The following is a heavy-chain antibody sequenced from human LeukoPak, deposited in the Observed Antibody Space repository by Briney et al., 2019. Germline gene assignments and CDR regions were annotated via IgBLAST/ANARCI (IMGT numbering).Heavy chain of an antibody. CDR2: ITNSGGTT. J-gene: IGHJ5*02. D-gene: IGHD3-10*01. Sequence: PGGSLRLSCAASGFIFSNYAMSWVRQAPGKGLEWVSAITNSGGTTYYGDSVKGRFTISRDNSKNTLYLQMNSLRAEDTAVYYCAKFLGVSVWYGISGPWGQGTLVTVSS. CDR3: AKFLGVSVWYGISGP. V-gene: IGHV3-23*01. CDR1: GFIFSNYA.